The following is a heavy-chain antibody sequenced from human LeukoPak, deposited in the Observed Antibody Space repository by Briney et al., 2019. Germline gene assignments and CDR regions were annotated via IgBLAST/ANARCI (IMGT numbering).Heavy chain of an antibody. CDR1: GGSISSGGFS. CDR2: IYRSGST. Sequence: PSETLSLTCAVSGGSISSGGFSWGWIRQPPGKGLEWIVYIYRSGSTYYKPSLKSRATISVARYTTQCSVSLSSMTAADTAVYYCARGVRVPATNVFAIWRQASMVTVSS. V-gene: IGHV4-30-2*01. J-gene: IGHJ3*02. CDR3: ARGVRVPATNVFAI. D-gene: IGHD2-2*01.